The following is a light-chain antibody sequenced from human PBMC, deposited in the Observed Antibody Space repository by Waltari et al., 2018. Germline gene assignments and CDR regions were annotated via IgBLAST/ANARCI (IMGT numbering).Light chain of an antibody. CDR3: QQRSNWPIT. J-gene: IGKJ5*01. V-gene: IGKV3-11*01. CDR2: DAS. CDR1: QSVSSY. Sequence: IVLTQSPATLSLSPGERATLSCRASQSVSSYLAWYQQKPGHAPRLLIYDASNRATGIPARFSGSGSGTDFTLTISSLEPEDFAVYYCQQRSNWPITFGQGTRLEIK.